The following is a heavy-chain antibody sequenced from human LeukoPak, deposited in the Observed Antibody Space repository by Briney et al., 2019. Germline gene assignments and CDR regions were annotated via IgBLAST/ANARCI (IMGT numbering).Heavy chain of an antibody. V-gene: IGHV1-8*03. Sequence: ASVKVSCKASGYTFTSYDINWVQQATGQGLEWMGWMNPNSGNTGYAQKFQGRVTITRNTSISTAYMELSSLRSEDTAVYYCARGSGSHEPYYYYYYMDVWGKGTTVTVSS. CDR3: ARGSGSHEPYYYYYYMDV. J-gene: IGHJ6*03. CDR1: GYTFTSYD. D-gene: IGHD3-10*01. CDR2: MNPNSGNT.